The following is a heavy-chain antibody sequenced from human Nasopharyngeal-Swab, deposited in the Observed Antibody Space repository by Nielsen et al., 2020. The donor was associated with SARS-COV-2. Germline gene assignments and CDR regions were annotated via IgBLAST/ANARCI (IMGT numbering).Heavy chain of an antibody. CDR2: LSYRGIT. D-gene: IGHD4-17*01. CDR1: GGSITTGGYS. J-gene: IGHJ6*03. CDR3: ARVFSDYGDYEDYYMDV. Sequence: SETLSLTCAVSGGSITTGGYSWSWIRQPPGKGLEWIAYLSYRGITFYNPSLKSRVSISRDASKNQFSLELTSVTAADTAVYYCARVFSDYGDYEDYYMDVWGRGTTVSVS. V-gene: IGHV4-30-4*07.